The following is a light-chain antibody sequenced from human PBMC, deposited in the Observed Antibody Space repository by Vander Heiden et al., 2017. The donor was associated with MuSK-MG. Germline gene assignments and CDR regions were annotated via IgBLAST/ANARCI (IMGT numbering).Light chain of an antibody. J-gene: IGLJ2*01. Sequence: SSALRQAPSVSVAHGQTARVNFGRNNTEMRSLHWYHVKPRQAHLLCRLVDNNRPPGTPARFSGSTSGSTENPTIHTVDAGDEADYDGYVWNTGRDRSWFFGGGTKLTVL. V-gene: IGLV3-21*02. CDR1: NTEMRS. CDR3: YVWNTGRDRSWF. CDR2: VDN.